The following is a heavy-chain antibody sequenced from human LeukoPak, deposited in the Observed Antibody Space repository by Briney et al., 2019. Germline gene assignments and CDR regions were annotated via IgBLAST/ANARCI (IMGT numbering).Heavy chain of an antibody. CDR3: ARGGVGAPYDY. CDR1: GGTFSSYA. D-gene: IGHD1-26*01. Sequence: ASVKVSCKASGGTFSSYAISWVRQAPGQGLEWMGGIIPIFGTANYAQRFQGRVTITADESTSTAYMELSSLRSEDTAVYYCARGGVGAPYDYWGQGTLVTVSS. V-gene: IGHV1-69*13. J-gene: IGHJ4*02. CDR2: IIPIFGTA.